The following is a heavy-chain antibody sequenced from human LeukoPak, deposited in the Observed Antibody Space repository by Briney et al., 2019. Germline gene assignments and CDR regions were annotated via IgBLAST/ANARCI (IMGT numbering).Heavy chain of an antibody. CDR1: GFTFRTYA. D-gene: IGHD1-14*01. Sequence: GGSLRLSCAASGFTFRTYAMHWVRQAPGKGLEWVAFIWPDGSKKFYADSVKGRFTISRDNSNHTLYLQMNSLRPEDTALYFCAKISSSAEPNFDYWGQEILLTVSS. CDR2: IWPDGSKK. CDR3: AKISSSAEPNFDY. J-gene: IGHJ4*02. V-gene: IGHV3-30*02.